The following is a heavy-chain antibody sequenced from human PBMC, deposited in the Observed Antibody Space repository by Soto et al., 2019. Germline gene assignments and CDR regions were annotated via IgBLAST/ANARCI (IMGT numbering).Heavy chain of an antibody. CDR1: GYTVTSYG. CDR3: ARDRSIPAAALDY. J-gene: IGHJ4*02. V-gene: IGHV1-18*01. CDR2: ISAFNGNT. Sequence: ASGKACGKASGYTVTSYGISWVRQAPGQGLEWMGWISAFNGNTNYAQKLQGRVTMTTDTSTSTAYMELRSLRSDDTAVYYCARDRSIPAAALDYWGQGTLVTVSS. D-gene: IGHD2-2*01.